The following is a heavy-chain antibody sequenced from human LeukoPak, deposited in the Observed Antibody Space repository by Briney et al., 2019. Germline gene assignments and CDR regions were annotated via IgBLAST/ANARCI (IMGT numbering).Heavy chain of an antibody. Sequence: GGSLRLSCAASGFTFDDYTMHWVRQPPGKGLEWVSLMTWDAGSAYYADSVKGRFTISRDNSKNSLYLQMNSLRSEDTALYYCAKGGQTAARDMDVWGKGTTVTVSS. CDR3: AKGGQTAARDMDV. CDR1: GFTFDDYT. D-gene: IGHD2-2*01. V-gene: IGHV3-43*01. CDR2: MTWDAGSA. J-gene: IGHJ6*03.